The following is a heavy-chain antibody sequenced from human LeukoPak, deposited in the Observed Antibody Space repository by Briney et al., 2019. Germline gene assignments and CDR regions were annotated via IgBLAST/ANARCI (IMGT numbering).Heavy chain of an antibody. D-gene: IGHD2-15*01. V-gene: IGHV3-23*01. J-gene: IGHJ4*02. Sequence: GGSLRLSCAASGFTFSSSAMSWVRQAPGKGLEWVSAISNNGGYTYYADSVQGRFTISRDNSKSTLCLQMNSLRAEDTAIYYCAKQLGYCSDGSCYFPYWGQGTLVTVSS. CDR1: GFTFSSSA. CDR3: AKQLGYCSDGSCYFPY. CDR2: ISNNGGYT.